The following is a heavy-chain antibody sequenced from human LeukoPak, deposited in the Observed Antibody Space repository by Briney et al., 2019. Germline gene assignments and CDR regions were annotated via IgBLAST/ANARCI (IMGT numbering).Heavy chain of an antibody. V-gene: IGHV3-74*01. D-gene: IGHD1-26*01. CDR2: INDHGTYT. CDR3: ARVRVGATAVDY. J-gene: IGHJ4*02. CDR1: GFTFSDHW. Sequence: PGGSLRLSCAASGFTFSDHWMYWVRQVPGKGLVWVSRINDHGTYTNYADSVKGRFTFSRDNTKNMLYLQMTSLRAEDSAVYYCARVRVGATAVDYWGQGTLATVSS.